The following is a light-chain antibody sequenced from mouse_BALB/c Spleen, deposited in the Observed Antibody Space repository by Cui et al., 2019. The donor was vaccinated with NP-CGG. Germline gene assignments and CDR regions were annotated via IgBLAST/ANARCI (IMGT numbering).Light chain of an antibody. J-gene: IGLJ1*01. CDR1: TGAVIISNY. CDR3: ALWYSNHWV. CDR2: GTN. V-gene: IGLV1*01. Sequence: QAVVSHASPLTTSPGATVPPTCRSSTGAVIISNYANWVQERPDHLFTGLIGGTNNRVPGVPARFSGSLIGDKAALTITGAQTEDEAIYFCALWYSNHWVFGGGTKLTVL.